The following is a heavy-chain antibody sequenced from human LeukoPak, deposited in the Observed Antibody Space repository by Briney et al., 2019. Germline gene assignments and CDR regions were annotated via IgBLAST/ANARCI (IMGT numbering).Heavy chain of an antibody. CDR3: ARAPGGVVYFDY. J-gene: IGHJ4*02. CDR2: IWYDGSNK. Sequence: GGSLRLSCAVSGFTFSNDDMHWVRQAPGKGLEGWAVIWYDGSNKYYADSVKGRVTISRDNSKNTLYLQLSTLRAEDTAVYYCARAPGGVVYFDYWGQGPLVTVSS. D-gene: IGHD2-8*01. CDR1: GFTFSNDD. V-gene: IGHV3-33*01.